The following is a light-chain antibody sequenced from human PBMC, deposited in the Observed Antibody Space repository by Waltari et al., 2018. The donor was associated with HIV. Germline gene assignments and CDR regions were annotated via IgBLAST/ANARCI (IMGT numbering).Light chain of an antibody. V-gene: IGKV1-39*01. CDR2: AAT. Sequence: DIRLIQSPTSLSASIGDRVTITCRASQTIGSYVNWYQQKPGQAPKLLIYAATSLQTGVPSRFSGSGSGADFTLTIGALQPEDLATYYCQQTYSGRTFGQGTRVEIK. J-gene: IGKJ1*01. CDR3: QQTYSGRT. CDR1: QTIGSY.